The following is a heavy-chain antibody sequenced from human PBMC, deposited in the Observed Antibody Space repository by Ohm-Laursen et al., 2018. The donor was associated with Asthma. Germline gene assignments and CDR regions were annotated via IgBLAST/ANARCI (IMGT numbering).Heavy chain of an antibody. CDR3: AKGDTAMGPFDY. Sequence: SLRLSCAASGFTFSSYGMHWVRQAPGKGLEWVAVISYDGSNKYYADSVKGRFTISRDNSKNTLYLQMNSLRAEDTAVYYCAKGDTAMGPFDYWGQGTLVTVSS. CDR1: GFTFSSYG. D-gene: IGHD5-18*01. CDR2: ISYDGSNK. J-gene: IGHJ4*02. V-gene: IGHV3-30*18.